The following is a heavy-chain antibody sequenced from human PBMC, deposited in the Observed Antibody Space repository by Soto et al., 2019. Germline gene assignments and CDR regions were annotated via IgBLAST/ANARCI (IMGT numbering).Heavy chain of an antibody. D-gene: IGHD1-7*01. CDR3: ARDREWNWYFDY. CDR1: GYTFTSYA. V-gene: IGHV1-3*01. CDR2: INAGNGNT. Sequence: ASVNVSCKASGYTFTSYAMRWVRQAPGQRLEWMGWINAGNGNTKYSQKFQGRVTITRDTSASTAYMELSSLRSEDTAVYYCARDREWNWYFDYWGQGTLVTVSS. J-gene: IGHJ4*02.